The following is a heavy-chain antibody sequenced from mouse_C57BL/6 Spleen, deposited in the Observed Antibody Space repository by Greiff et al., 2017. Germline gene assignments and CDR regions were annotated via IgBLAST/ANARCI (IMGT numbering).Heavy chain of an antibody. Sequence: VQLQQPGAELVMPGASVKLSCKASGYTFTSYWMHWVKQRPGQGLEWIGEIDPSDSYTNYNQKFKGKTTLTVDKSSSTAYMQLSSLTSEDSAVYYCARHYYGSSYRYFDGWGTGTTVTVSS. D-gene: IGHD1-1*01. J-gene: IGHJ1*03. CDR3: ARHYYGSSYRYFDG. CDR1: GYTFTSYW. CDR2: IDPSDSYT. V-gene: IGHV1-69*01.